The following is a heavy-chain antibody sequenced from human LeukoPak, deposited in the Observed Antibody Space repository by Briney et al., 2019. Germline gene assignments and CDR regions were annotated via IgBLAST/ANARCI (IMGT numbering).Heavy chain of an antibody. J-gene: IGHJ4*02. CDR2: IYYSGST. Sequence: PSETLSLTCTVSGGSISSNSYYWGWVRQPPGKGLEWIGSIYYSGSTYYNPSLKSRVTISVDTSKNQFSLKLSSVTAADTAVYYCARPYPFDYWGQGTLVTVSS. V-gene: IGHV4-39*01. D-gene: IGHD3-16*01. CDR1: GGSISSNSYY. CDR3: ARPYPFDY.